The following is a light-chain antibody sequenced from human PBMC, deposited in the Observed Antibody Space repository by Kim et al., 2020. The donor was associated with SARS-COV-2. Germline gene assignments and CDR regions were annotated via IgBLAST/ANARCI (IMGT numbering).Light chain of an antibody. Sequence: LAQTVSITCQGASLRSYYASWYQQKPGQAPVLVIYGKNNRPSGIPDRFSGSSSGNTASLTITGAQAEDEADYYCNSRDSSGNHVVFGGGTQLTVL. V-gene: IGLV3-19*01. J-gene: IGLJ2*01. CDR3: NSRDSSGNHVV. CDR1: SLRSYY. CDR2: GKN.